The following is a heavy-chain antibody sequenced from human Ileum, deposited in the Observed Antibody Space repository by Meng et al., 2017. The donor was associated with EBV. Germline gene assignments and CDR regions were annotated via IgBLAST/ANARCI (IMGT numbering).Heavy chain of an antibody. J-gene: IGHJ4*02. Sequence: VWLREPGPGRVGRVGTLSRPRPLSGASVGCGDWLSWVRRPPVQGTEGMGEVYIDGATNYHPSIKSRVTISLDKTKNEVNMHLNSLTAADTAVDFCARSSPIVRGLDYWGQGTLVTVSS. CDR2: VYIDGAT. CDR1: GASVGCGDW. V-gene: IGHV4-4*01. D-gene: IGHD3-10*01. CDR3: ARSSPIVRGLDY.